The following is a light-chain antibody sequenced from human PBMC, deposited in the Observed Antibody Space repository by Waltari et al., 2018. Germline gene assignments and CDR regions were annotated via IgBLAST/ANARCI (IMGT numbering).Light chain of an antibody. J-gene: IGKJ3*01. V-gene: IGKV1-9*01. CDR1: QGINSY. Sequence: DIQLTHSPSFLPASVGDRLTITCRASQGINSYLYWYQHKPGKAPKLLIYAASTLQRGVTSRFSGSGSGTYFTLTISSLQPEDFATYSCQQLGGHPYTFGAGTKVDIK. CDR3: QQLGGHPYT. CDR2: AAS.